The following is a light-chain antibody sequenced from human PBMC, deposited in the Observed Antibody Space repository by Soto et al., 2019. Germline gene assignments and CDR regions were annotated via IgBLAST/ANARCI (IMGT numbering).Light chain of an antibody. J-gene: IGKJ1*01. CDR2: GAS. Sequence: EVVLTQSPGTLALSRGERATLSCRASQSVSSSYLAWYQHRPGQAPRLLIFGASSRATGIPDRFSGTGSGTDFTLTISRLETEDFAVYSCQQYGNSPWTFGQGTKVEIK. V-gene: IGKV3-20*01. CDR3: QQYGNSPWT. CDR1: QSVSSSY.